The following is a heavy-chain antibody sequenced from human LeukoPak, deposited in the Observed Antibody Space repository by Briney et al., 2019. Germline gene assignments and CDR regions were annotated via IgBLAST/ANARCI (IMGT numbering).Heavy chain of an antibody. CDR2: IYHSGST. V-gene: IGHV4-38-2*02. D-gene: IGHD3-10*01. Sequence: PSETLSLTCTVSGYSISSGYYWGWIRQPPWKGLEWIGSIYHSGSTYYNPSLKSRVTISVDTSKNQFSLKLSSVTAADTAVYYCASPLLWFGELMNDAFDIWGQGTMVTVSS. CDR3: ASPLLWFGELMNDAFDI. J-gene: IGHJ3*02. CDR1: GYSISSGYY.